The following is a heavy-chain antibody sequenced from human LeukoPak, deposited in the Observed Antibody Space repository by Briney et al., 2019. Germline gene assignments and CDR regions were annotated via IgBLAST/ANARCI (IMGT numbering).Heavy chain of an antibody. Sequence: SGTLSLTCTVSGASISSYYWSWIRQPPGKGLEWIGYVYYSGSTNYNPSLKSRVTISVDTSKNQFSLNLSSVTAADTAVYYCAKMSDYWGQGTLVTVSS. V-gene: IGHV4-59*01. CDR2: VYYSGST. J-gene: IGHJ4*01. CDR1: GASISSYY. CDR3: AKMSDY.